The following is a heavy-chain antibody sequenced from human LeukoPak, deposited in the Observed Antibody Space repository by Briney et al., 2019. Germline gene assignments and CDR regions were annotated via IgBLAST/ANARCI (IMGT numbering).Heavy chain of an antibody. CDR2: IYSSGST. CDR1: SGSINSGSYY. J-gene: IGHJ6*03. CDR3: ARSVRGAMSGYYYYMDV. Sequence: SETLSLTCTVSSGSINSGSYYWNWIRQPAGKGLEWIGRIYSSGSTNYNPSLKSRVTISVDTSKNQLSPKLSSVTAADTAVYYCARSVRGAMSGYYYYMDVWGKGTTVTISS. V-gene: IGHV4-61*02. D-gene: IGHD3-10*01.